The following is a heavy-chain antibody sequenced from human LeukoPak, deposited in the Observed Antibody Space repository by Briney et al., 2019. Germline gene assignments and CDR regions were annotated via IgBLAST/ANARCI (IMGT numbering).Heavy chain of an antibody. V-gene: IGHV1-46*01. CDR1: GYNFISYY. Sequence: ASVKVSGKASGYNFISYYMHWVRQAPGQGLEWMGIINPSGGSTSYAQKFQDRVTMTRDTSTSTVYMELSSLKSEDTAVYYCAREDVVLVDAVRYNYYGMDVWGQGTTVTVSS. CDR2: INPSGGST. J-gene: IGHJ6*02. D-gene: IGHD2-8*01. CDR3: AREDVVLVDAVRYNYYGMDV.